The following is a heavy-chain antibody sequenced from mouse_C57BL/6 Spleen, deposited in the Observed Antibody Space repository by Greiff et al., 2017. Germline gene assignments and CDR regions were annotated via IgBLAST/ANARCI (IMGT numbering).Heavy chain of an antibody. CDR2: LNPDTGGI. J-gene: IGHJ4*01. D-gene: IGHD1-1*02. CDR1: GYTFTDYE. V-gene: IGHV1-15*01. CDR3: KKVGRGAMDY. Sequence: QVQLLQSGADLVRPGASVTLSCKASGYTFTDYEMHWVQQTPVHGLEWIGSLNPDTGGIAYTQTFKGQAILTTDNSSSTLYMELRSLTSEDSAVYYWKKVGRGAMDYWGQGTSGTVSS.